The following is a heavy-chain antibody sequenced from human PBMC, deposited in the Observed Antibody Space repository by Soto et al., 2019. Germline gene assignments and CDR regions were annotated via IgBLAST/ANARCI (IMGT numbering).Heavy chain of an antibody. J-gene: IGHJ4*02. CDR1: GYTFTSYG. CDR2: ISAYNGNT. V-gene: IGHV1-18*01. Sequence: ASVKVSCKASGYTFTSYGISWVRQAPGQGLEWMGWISAYNGNTNYAQKLQGRVTMTTDTSTSTAYMELRSLRSDDTAVYYCARDRKTGYSSGWYAYWGQGTLVTVSS. D-gene: IGHD6-19*01. CDR3: ARDRKTGYSSGWYAY.